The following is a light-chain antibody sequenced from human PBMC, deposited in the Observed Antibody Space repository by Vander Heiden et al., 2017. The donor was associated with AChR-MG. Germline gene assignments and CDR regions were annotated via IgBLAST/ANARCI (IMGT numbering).Light chain of an antibody. CDR3: QHGGT. J-gene: IGKJ1*01. CDR2: GAS. V-gene: IGKV3-15*01. Sequence: IVMTQSPATLSVSPGERATLSCRASQSVSSNLAWYQQKPGQAPRLLIYGASTRATGIPARFSGSGSGTELTLTISRLQSEDFAGYYWQHGGTFGQGTKVEIK. CDR1: QSVSSN.